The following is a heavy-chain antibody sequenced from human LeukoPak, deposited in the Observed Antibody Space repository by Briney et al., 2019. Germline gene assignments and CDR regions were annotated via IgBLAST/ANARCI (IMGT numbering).Heavy chain of an antibody. CDR1: GFTFSIYW. CDR2: ISNDGSAT. Sequence: GGSLRLSCAASGFTFSIYWMHWVRQAPGTGLVWVSRISNDGSATIYVDSVKGRFTISRDNAKNTLYLQMNSLRAEDTAVYYCARDSSGSCDYWGQGTLVTVSS. D-gene: IGHD1-26*01. J-gene: IGHJ4*02. V-gene: IGHV3-74*01. CDR3: ARDSSGSCDY.